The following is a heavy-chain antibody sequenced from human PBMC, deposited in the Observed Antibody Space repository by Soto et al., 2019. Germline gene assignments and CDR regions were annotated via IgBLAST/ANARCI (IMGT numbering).Heavy chain of an antibody. CDR3: ARGQYYYDSSGYLDY. CDR2: IYYSGST. J-gene: IGHJ4*02. D-gene: IGHD3-22*01. Sequence: SETLSLTCTVSGGSISSGDYYWSWIRQPPGKGLEWIGYIYYSGSTYYNPSLKSRVTISVDTSKNQFSLKLSSVTAADTAVYYCARGQYYYDSSGYLDYWGQGTLVTVSS. V-gene: IGHV4-30-4*01. CDR1: GGSISSGDYY.